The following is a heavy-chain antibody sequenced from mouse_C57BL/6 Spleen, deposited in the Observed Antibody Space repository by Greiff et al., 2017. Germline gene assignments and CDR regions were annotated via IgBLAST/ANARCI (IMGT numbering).Heavy chain of an antibody. V-gene: IGHV5-15*01. J-gene: IGHJ2*01. CDR1: GFTFSDYG. CDR3: ARQGDYDEGPGYYFDY. D-gene: IGHD2-4*01. Sequence: EVKLMESGGGLVQPGGSLKLSCAASGFTFSDYGMAWVRQAPRKGPEWVAFISNLAYSIYYADTVTGRFTISRENAKNPLYLEMSSLRSEDTAMYYCARQGDYDEGPGYYFDYWGQGTTLTVAS. CDR2: ISNLAYSI.